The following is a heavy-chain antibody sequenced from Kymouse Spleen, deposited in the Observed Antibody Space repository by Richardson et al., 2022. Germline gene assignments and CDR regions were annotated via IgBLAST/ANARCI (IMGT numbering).Heavy chain of an antibody. CDR3: ARRAVAGTGDY. CDR2: INHSGST. V-gene: IGHV4-34*01. Sequence: QVQLQQWGAGLLKPSETLSLTCAVYGGSFSGYYWSWIRQPPGKGLEWIGEINHSGSTNYNPSLKSRVTISVDTSKNQFSLKLSSVTAADTAVYYCARRAVAGTGDYWGQGTLVTVSS. J-gene: IGHJ4*02. CDR1: GGSFSGYY. D-gene: IGHD6-19*01.